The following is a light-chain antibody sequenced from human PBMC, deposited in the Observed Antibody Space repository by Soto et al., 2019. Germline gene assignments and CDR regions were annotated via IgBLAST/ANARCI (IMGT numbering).Light chain of an antibody. CDR2: LGS. CDR3: MKGLQTPSFT. Sequence: DIVMTQSPLSLPVTPGEPASISCRSSQSLLHSNGYNYLDWYLQTPGQSPQLLIYLGSNPASGVSDRFSGSGSGTDFTLKISRVEAEDVWVYYCMKGLQTPSFTFGPGTKVDIK. V-gene: IGKV2-28*01. CDR1: QSLLHSNGYNY. J-gene: IGKJ3*01.